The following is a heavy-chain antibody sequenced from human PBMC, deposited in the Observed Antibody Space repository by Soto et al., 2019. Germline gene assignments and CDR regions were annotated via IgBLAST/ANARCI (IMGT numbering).Heavy chain of an antibody. CDR2: ISAYNGNS. CDR1: GYNFIGYG. CDR3: GRGMYMAWCDP. V-gene: IGHV1-18*01. Sequence: ASVKVSCKASGYNFIGYGITWVRQAPGQGLEWMGWISAYNGNSNYAQSLQDRVTMTTDSSTATAYLELRSLRPDDTAVYFCGRGMYMAWCDPWGQGTPVTVSS. D-gene: IGHD1-1*01. J-gene: IGHJ5*02.